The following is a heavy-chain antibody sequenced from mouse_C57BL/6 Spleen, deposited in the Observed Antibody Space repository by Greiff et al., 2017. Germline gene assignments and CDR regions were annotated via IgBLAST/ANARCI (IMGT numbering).Heavy chain of an antibody. D-gene: IGHD4-1*01. V-gene: IGHV5-9-1*02. Sequence: DVMLVVSGEGLVKPGGSLSLSCAASGFTFSSYAMSWVRQPPEKRLEWVAYISSGGDYIYYADTVKGRFTISRDNARNTLYLQMSSLKSEDTAMYYCTRVQTGTERDSGFANGGQGTLVTVYA. CDR3: TRVQTGTERDSGFAN. CDR1: GFTFSSYA. CDR2: ISSGGDYI. J-gene: IGHJ3*01.